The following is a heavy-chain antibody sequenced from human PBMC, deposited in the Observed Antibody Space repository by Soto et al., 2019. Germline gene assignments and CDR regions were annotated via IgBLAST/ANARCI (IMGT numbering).Heavy chain of an antibody. CDR3: ARRARPDFYCIAG. CDR2: VSSNAFGT. CDR1: GFTLSGYA. Sequence: EVQLAESGGGLAQPGGSLRLSCAASGFTLSGYAMDWVRQAPGKGLGYVSGVSSNAFGTYYANSVLGRFTISRNTSKNNVYLQIGTLRPEDMAVYDFARRARPDFYCIAGWGKGTTV. D-gene: IGHD6-6*01. V-gene: IGHV3-64*01. J-gene: IGHJ6*03.